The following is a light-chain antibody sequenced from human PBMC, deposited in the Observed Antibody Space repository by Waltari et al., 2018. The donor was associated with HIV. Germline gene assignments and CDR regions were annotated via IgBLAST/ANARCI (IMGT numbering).Light chain of an antibody. CDR2: KNN. CDR1: RSNVGSND. Sequence: HSALTQPPSASGTPGQRVTISCSGGRSNVGSNDVSWSHQVPGTAPKLLIYKNNQRPSGVPDRFSGSKSGTSASLAISGLQSEDEADYFCAAWDDNLDAALFGGGTKLTVL. CDR3: AAWDDNLDAAL. V-gene: IGLV1-44*01. J-gene: IGLJ2*01.